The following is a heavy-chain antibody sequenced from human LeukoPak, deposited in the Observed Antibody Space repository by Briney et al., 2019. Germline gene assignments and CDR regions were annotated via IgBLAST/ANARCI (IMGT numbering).Heavy chain of an antibody. CDR3: ARDGVVDAITSWGRTDY. J-gene: IGHJ4*02. Sequence: GGSLRLSCAASGFTFSSYTMNWVRQAPGKGLEWVSSISGSHKYIFYADSVKGRFTISRDNAYNSVYLQMNSLRAEDTAVYFCARDGVVDAITSWGRTDYWGQGTLVTVSS. CDR1: GFTFSSYT. CDR2: ISGSHKYI. D-gene: IGHD1-20*01. V-gene: IGHV3-21*06.